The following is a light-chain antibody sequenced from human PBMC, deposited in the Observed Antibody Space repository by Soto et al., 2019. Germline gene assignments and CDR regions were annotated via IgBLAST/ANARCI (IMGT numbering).Light chain of an antibody. Sequence: QSVLTQPPSASASLGASVTLTCTLSGGYSDYKLDWYQQRPGKGPRFVMRVGTGGIVGSRGDGIPDRFSVSGSGLNRYLTIKNIQKEYESDDHCGADHGGGRSVVFAGGTKVTVL. CDR3: GADHGGGRSVV. V-gene: IGLV9-49*01. CDR2: VGTGGIVG. J-gene: IGLJ2*01. CDR1: GGYSDYK.